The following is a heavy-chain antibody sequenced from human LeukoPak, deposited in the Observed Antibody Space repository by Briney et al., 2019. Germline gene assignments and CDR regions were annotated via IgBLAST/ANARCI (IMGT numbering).Heavy chain of an antibody. CDR2: IRGSGGST. CDR3: AKSQLVGATFALDI. D-gene: IGHD1-26*01. Sequence: GGPLRLSCAASVFSFSSYDMNGVRRAPGKGLKWFSAIRGSGGSTFYADSVKGRFTISRDNSKNTLNLQMNSLRAEDTAVYYCAKSQLVGATFALDIWGQGTMVTVSS. J-gene: IGHJ3*02. CDR1: VFSFSSYD. V-gene: IGHV3-23*01.